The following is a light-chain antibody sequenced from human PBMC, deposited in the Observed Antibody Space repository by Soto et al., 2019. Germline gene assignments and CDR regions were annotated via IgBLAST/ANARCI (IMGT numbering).Light chain of an antibody. CDR1: SSDVGGYNY. V-gene: IGLV2-14*03. Sequence: QSALTQPASVSGSPGQSIAISCTGTSSDVGGYNYVSWYQQHPGKAPKLMIYDVSNRPSGVSNRFSGSKSGNTASLTISGLQAEDEADYYCCSYTTXSTYVLGTGTKVTVL. CDR3: CSYTTXSTYV. J-gene: IGLJ1*01. CDR2: DVS.